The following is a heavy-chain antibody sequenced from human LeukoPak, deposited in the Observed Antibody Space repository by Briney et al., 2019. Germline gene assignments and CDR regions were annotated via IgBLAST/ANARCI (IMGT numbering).Heavy chain of an antibody. D-gene: IGHD6-13*01. CDR1: GGSISSGSYY. CDR2: IYTSGST. Sequence: SETLSLTCTVSGGSISSGSYYWSWIRQPAGKGLEWIGRIYTSGSTNYNPSLKSRVTISVDTSKNHFSLKLTSVTAADTAVYYCARVSSTAGLDYWGQGTLVTVSS. CDR3: ARVSSTAGLDY. V-gene: IGHV4-61*02. J-gene: IGHJ4*02.